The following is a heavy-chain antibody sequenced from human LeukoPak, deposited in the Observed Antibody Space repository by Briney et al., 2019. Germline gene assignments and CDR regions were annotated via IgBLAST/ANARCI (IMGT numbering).Heavy chain of an antibody. CDR3: ARGAAAGFDAFDI. Sequence: ASVKVSYKASRGTFSSYAIGRVRQAPGHGREWMGGIIPIFGTANYAQKLQGRVTMTTDTSTSTAYMELRSLRPDDTAVYFCARGAAAGFDAFDIWGQGTMVTVSS. V-gene: IGHV1-69*05. CDR2: IIPIFGTA. J-gene: IGHJ3*02. D-gene: IGHD6-13*01. CDR1: RGTFSSYA.